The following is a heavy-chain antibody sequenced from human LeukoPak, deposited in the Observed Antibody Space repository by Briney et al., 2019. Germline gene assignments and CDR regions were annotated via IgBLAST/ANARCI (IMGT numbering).Heavy chain of an antibody. D-gene: IGHD6-19*01. V-gene: IGHV4-59*01. CDR3: ARVRAGVFPADWYFDV. CDR2: IYYTGSA. J-gene: IGHJ2*01. CDR1: GASLTGSY. Sequence: KPSETLSLTCTVSGASLTGSYWSWIRQPPGKGLDWIGFIYYTGSANYNLSIRSRVTVSLDTSKNQFSLKVTSVTAADTAVYYCARVRAGVFPADWYFDVWGRGTLVTVSS.